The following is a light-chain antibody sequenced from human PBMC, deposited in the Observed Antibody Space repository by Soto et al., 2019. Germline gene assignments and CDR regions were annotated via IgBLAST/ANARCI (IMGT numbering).Light chain of an antibody. CDR2: GTS. CDR3: QQYGSSIT. CDR1: QTITSN. V-gene: IGKV3-20*01. Sequence: EVVMTQSPATLSVSPGNTVTLSCRANQTITSNLAWYQHKPGQAPRLLIYGTSSRATGIPDRFSGSGSGTDFTLTISRLEPEDFAVYYCQQYGSSITFGQGTRLEIK. J-gene: IGKJ5*01.